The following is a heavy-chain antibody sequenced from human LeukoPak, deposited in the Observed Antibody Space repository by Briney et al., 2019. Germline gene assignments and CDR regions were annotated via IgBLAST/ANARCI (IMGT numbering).Heavy chain of an antibody. V-gene: IGHV3-23*01. Sequence: TGGSLRLSCAASGLTFSTYAMSWFRRAPGKGPEWVSYISGSGGDTYYADSVKGRFTISRDNSKNTLYLQINSLRAEDTAVYYCAKDRYNTGAGSFDHWGQGTLVTVSS. J-gene: IGHJ4*02. CDR3: AKDRYNTGAGSFDH. D-gene: IGHD1-14*01. CDR1: GLTFSTYA. CDR2: ISGSGGDT.